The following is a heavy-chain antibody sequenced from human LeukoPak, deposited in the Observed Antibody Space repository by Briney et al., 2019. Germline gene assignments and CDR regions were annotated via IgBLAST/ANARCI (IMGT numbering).Heavy chain of an antibody. V-gene: IGHV3-23*01. D-gene: IGHD2/OR15-2a*01. J-gene: IGHJ4*02. CDR3: AKDGRSTTPGY. Sequence: GGSLRLSCAASGFTFSSYDMSWVRQAPGKGLEWVSSIGGSGSGTYYADSVKGRFTISRDNSKNTLYLQMSSLRAEDTAVYYCAKDGRSTTPGYWGQGTLVTVSS. CDR2: IGGSGSGT. CDR1: GFTFSSYD.